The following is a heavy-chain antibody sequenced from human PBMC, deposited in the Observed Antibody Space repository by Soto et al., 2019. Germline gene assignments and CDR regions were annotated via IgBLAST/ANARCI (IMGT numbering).Heavy chain of an antibody. Sequence: QVQLVESGGGVVQPGRSLRLSCVASGFTFSSFGMHWVRQAPGKGLEWVAVISYDGSNGFYAESVKGRFIISRDNSKNTLFLQMNSLRSEDTTVYYCAKDSWGYSNHGGREYNNGMDVWGQGTTVTVPS. J-gene: IGHJ6*02. CDR2: ISYDGSNG. D-gene: IGHD4-4*01. CDR1: GFTFSSFG. CDR3: AKDSWGYSNHGGREYNNGMDV. V-gene: IGHV3-30*18.